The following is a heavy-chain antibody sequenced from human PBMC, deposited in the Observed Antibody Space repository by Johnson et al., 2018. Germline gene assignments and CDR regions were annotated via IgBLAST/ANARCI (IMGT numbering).Heavy chain of an antibody. D-gene: IGHD6-13*01. J-gene: IGHJ3*02. CDR3: AKVDSSSRTGHNAFDI. CDR1: GFTFSSYG. Sequence: QVQLQESGGGVVQPGRSLRLSCAASGFTFSSYGMHWVRQAPGKGLEWVAVISYDGSNKYYADSVKGRFTISRANSTNTLNLQMTSLRAEDTAVYYGAKVDSSSRTGHNAFDIWGQGTMVTVSS. V-gene: IGHV3-30*18. CDR2: ISYDGSNK.